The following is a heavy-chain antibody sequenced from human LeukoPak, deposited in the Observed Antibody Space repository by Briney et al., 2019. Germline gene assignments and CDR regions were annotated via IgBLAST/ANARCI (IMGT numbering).Heavy chain of an antibody. D-gene: IGHD3-3*01. CDR1: GFTFSNYW. CDR2: IKQAGNEK. J-gene: IGHJ4*02. Sequence: GGSLRLSCAASGFTFSNYWMSWVRQAPGKGLEWVANIKQAGNEKYYVDSMKGRFTISRDNAKNSLSLQMNSLRAEDTAVYYCARVRDFWSVPGAFDIWGQGTLVTVSS. CDR3: ARVRDFWSVPGAFDI. V-gene: IGHV3-7*01.